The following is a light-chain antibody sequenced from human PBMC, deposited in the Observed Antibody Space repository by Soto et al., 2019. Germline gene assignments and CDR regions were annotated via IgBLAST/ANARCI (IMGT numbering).Light chain of an antibody. CDR3: QSYDSSLSGSYV. J-gene: IGLJ1*01. Sequence: QSALTQPPSVSGAPGQRATISRTGSSSNIGAGYDVHWYQQLPGTAPKLLIYGNSNRPSGVPDRFSGSKSGTSASLAITGLQAEDEADYYRQSYDSSLSGSYVFGTGTKVTV. V-gene: IGLV1-40*01. CDR1: SSNIGAGYD. CDR2: GNS.